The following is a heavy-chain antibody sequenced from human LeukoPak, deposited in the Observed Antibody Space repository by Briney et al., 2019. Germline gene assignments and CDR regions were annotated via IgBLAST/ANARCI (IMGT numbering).Heavy chain of an antibody. V-gene: IGHV4-59*01. D-gene: IGHD6-6*01. Sequence: SETLSLTCTVSGDSISRFYWSWIRQPPGKGLEWIGDIYYSGSTYYNPSLKSRVTISVDRSKNQFSLKLSSVTAVDTAAFYCARRPVEYTSSDHAFDIWGQGTMVTVSS. J-gene: IGHJ3*02. CDR3: ARRPVEYTSSDHAFDI. CDR2: IYYSGST. CDR1: GDSISRFY.